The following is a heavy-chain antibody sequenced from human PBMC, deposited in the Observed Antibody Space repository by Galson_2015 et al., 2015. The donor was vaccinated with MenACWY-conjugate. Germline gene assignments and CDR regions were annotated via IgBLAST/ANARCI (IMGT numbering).Heavy chain of an antibody. CDR1: GFSFNSFA. D-gene: IGHD4-17*01. Sequence: TLAASGFSFNSFAMSWVRQAPGKGLEWVSAISGSGGSTYYAESVRGRFTISRDNSKKTVYLQMNSLRAEDTAVYYCAKPYGDYASYFDYWGQGTLVAVSS. CDR3: AKPYGDYASYFDY. CDR2: ISGSGGST. V-gene: IGHV3-23*01. J-gene: IGHJ4*02.